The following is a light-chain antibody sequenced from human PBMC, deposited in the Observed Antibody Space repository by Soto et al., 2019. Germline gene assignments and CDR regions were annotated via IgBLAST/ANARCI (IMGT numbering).Light chain of an antibody. CDR3: QQFGSSPLLT. CDR2: EAS. Sequence: DFQMTQSPSSLSASVGDRVTISCRASQNVYTWVAWYQQKPGKAPKLLIYEASTLESGVPPRFSGRGSGTEFTLTISSLQPDDFAVYYCQQFGSSPLLTFGGGTKVEIK. J-gene: IGKJ4*01. V-gene: IGKV1-5*01. CDR1: QNVYTW.